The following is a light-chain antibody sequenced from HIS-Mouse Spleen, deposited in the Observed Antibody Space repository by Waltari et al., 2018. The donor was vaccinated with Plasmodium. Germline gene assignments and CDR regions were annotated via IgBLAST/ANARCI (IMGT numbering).Light chain of an antibody. CDR1: QDISKY. J-gene: IGKJ2*01. CDR3: QQYDNLHTMYI. V-gene: IGKV1-33*01. Sequence: DIQMTQSPSSLSASVGDRVTVTCQASQDISKYLDWYQQKPGKDPKPLIYDAYNLETGVPQRVSGRGHGKDFTFLLSSLQPEDIATYYCQQYDNLHTMYILGQGTKLANK. CDR2: DAY.